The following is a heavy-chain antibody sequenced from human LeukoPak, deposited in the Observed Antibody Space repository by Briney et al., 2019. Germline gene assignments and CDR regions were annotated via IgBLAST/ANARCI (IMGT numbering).Heavy chain of an antibody. Sequence: VASVKVSCKASGYTFTSYGISWVRQAPGQGLEWMGWISAYNGNTNYAQKLQGRVTMTTDTSTSTAYMELRSLRSDDTAVYYCASLGYCSGGSCYTNYYYYGMDVWGQGTTVTVSS. V-gene: IGHV1-18*01. J-gene: IGHJ6*02. CDR3: ASLGYCSGGSCYTNYYYYGMDV. D-gene: IGHD2-15*01. CDR2: ISAYNGNT. CDR1: GYTFTSYG.